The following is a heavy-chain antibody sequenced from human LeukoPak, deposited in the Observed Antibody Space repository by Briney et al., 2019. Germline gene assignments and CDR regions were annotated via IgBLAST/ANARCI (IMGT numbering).Heavy chain of an antibody. V-gene: IGHV3-23*01. CDR1: GFTFSSYA. J-gene: IGHJ4*02. D-gene: IGHD3-10*01. Sequence: GGSLRLSCAASGFTFSSYAMSWVRQAPGKGLEWVSAISGSGGSTYYADSVKGRFTISRDNSKNTLYLQMNSLRDEDTAVYYCASRWLGDLIDYWGQGTLVAVSS. CDR2: ISGSGGST. CDR3: ASRWLGDLIDY.